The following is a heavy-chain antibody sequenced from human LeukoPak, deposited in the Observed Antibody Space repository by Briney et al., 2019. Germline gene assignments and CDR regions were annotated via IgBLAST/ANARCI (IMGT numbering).Heavy chain of an antibody. CDR2: INHSGST. D-gene: IGHD3-10*01. CDR3: AGGVQEVRGVIRFYYYYGMDV. Sequence: SETLSLTCAVYGGSFSGYYWSWIRQPPGKGLEWIGEINHSGSTNYNPSLKSRVTISVDTSKNQFSLKLSSVTAADTAVYYCAGGVQEVRGVIRFYYYYGMDVWGQGTTVTVSS. J-gene: IGHJ6*02. CDR1: GGSFSGYY. V-gene: IGHV4-34*01.